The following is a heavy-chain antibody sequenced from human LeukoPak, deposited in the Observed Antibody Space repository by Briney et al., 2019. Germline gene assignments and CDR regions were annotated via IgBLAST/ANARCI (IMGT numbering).Heavy chain of an antibody. Sequence: SVKVSCKASGGTFSSYAISWVRQAPGQGLEWMGRIIPILGTANYAQKFQGRVTITADKSTSTAYMELSSLRSEDTAVYYCARVSPYGGNSGSGNHWGQGTLVTVSS. CDR1: GGTFSSYA. CDR2: IIPILGTA. J-gene: IGHJ4*02. D-gene: IGHD4-23*01. CDR3: ARVSPYGGNSGSGNH. V-gene: IGHV1-69*04.